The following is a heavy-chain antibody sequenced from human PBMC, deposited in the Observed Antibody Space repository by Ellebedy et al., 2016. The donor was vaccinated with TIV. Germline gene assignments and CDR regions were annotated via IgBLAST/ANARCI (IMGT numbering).Heavy chain of an antibody. D-gene: IGHD4-23*01. CDR3: VRGAGWVTDY. CDR2: IKQDGSEQ. J-gene: IGHJ4*02. CDR1: GFSFNNYW. V-gene: IGHV3-7*03. Sequence: GESLKISCAASGFSFNNYWMNWARQAPGKGLEWVANIKQDGSEQYYVDSVKGRFTISRDNAKNSLYLQMNSLGGEDTAMYYCVRGAGWVTDYWGQGTLVTVSS.